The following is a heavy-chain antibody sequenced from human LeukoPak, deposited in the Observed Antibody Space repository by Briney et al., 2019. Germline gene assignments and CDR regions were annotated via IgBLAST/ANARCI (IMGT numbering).Heavy chain of an antibody. Sequence: ASVKVSCNASGYTFTSYYMHWVRQAPGQGLEYMGIINPSGGSTSYAQKFQGRVTMTRDTSTSTVYMELSSLRSEDTAVYYCARGEAAGPLLQHWGQGTQVTVSS. CDR2: INPSGGST. D-gene: IGHD6-13*01. V-gene: IGHV1-46*01. CDR3: ARGEAAGPLLQH. J-gene: IGHJ1*01. CDR1: GYTFTSYY.